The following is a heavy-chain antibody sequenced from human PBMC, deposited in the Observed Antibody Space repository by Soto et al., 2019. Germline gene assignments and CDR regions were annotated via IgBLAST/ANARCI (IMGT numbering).Heavy chain of an antibody. CDR3: ARAGYCSSTTCQGFDY. V-gene: IGHV3-7*01. CDR1: GFSFSRYW. CDR2: IKEDGSEK. D-gene: IGHD2-2*01. J-gene: IGHJ4*02. Sequence: PGGSLRLSCVASGFSFSRYWMNWVRQAPGKGLEWVANIKEDGSEKEYVESVKGRFTISRDNAQNSLYLQMGSLRVEDMGVYYCARAGYCSSTTCQGFDYWGQGTLVTVSS.